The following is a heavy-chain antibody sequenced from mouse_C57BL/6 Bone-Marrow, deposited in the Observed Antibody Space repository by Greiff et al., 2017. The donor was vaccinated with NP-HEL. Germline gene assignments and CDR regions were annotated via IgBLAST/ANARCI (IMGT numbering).Heavy chain of an antibody. J-gene: IGHJ2*01. CDR1: GFTFSSYA. CDR3: ARDYYGRVDY. Sequence: EVQLVESGGGLVKPGGSLKLSCAASGFTFSSYAMSWVRQTPEKRLEWVATISDGGSYTYYPDNVKGRFPISRDNAKNNLYLQMSHLKSEDTAMYYCARDYYGRVDYWGQGTTLTVSS. V-gene: IGHV5-4*01. CDR2: ISDGGSYT. D-gene: IGHD1-1*01.